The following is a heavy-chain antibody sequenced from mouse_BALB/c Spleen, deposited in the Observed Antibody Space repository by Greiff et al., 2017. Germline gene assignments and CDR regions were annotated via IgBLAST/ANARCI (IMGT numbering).Heavy chain of an antibody. CDR1: GDSITSGY. Sequence: EVQLVESGPSLVKPSQTLSLTCSVTGDSITSGYWNWIRKFPGNKLEYMGYISYSGSTYYNPSLKSRISITRDTSKNQYYLQLNSVTTEDTATYYCARAIYYDYYYFDYWGQGTTLTVSS. J-gene: IGHJ2*01. CDR2: ISYSGST. CDR3: ARAIYYDYYYFDY. D-gene: IGHD2-4*01. V-gene: IGHV3-8*02.